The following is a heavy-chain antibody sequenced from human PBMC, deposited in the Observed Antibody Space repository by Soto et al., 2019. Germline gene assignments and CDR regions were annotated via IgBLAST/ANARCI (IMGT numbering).Heavy chain of an antibody. V-gene: IGHV4-59*01. CDR2: IYYSGST. Sequence: SETLSLTCTVSGGSISSYYWSWIRQPPGKGLEWIGYIYYSGSTNYNPSLKSRVAISVDTSKKQFSLKLSSVTAADTAVYYCAGYAAGVPSSDVWGQGILVTVSS. CDR1: GGSISSYY. J-gene: IGHJ4*02. CDR3: AGYAAGVPSSDV. D-gene: IGHD6-13*01.